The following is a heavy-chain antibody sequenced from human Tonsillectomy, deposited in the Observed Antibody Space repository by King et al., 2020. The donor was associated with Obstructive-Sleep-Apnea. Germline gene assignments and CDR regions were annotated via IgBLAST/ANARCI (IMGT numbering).Heavy chain of an antibody. Sequence: VQLQESGPGLVKPSETLSLPCTVSGGSISSFFWSWIRQPPGKRLEWIGYIYYSGSTNYNPSLKCGVTISVDTSTNQFPLKLSAVTAADTAGYYCARSRLRYFDWLVDDPHPDAFDIWGQGTMVTVSS. CDR3: ARSRLRYFDWLVDDPHPDAFDI. D-gene: IGHD3-9*01. V-gene: IGHV4-59*01. J-gene: IGHJ3*02. CDR2: IYYSGST. CDR1: GGSISSFF.